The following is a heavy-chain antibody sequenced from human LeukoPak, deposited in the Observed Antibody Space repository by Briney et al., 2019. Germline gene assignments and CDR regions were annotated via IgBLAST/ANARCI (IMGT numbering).Heavy chain of an antibody. D-gene: IGHD5-18*01. J-gene: IGHJ4*02. Sequence: GGSLRLSCAASGFTFSRYAMSWVRQAPGKGLEWVSAIRGSGGSTYYADSVKGRFTISRDNSKNTLYLQMNSLRAEDTAVYYCAKISDTATVNDYWGQGALLTDSS. CDR1: GFTFSRYA. CDR3: AKISDTATVNDY. V-gene: IGHV3-23*01. CDR2: IRGSGGST.